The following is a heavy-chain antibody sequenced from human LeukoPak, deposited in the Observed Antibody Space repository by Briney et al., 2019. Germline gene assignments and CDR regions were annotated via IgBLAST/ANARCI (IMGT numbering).Heavy chain of an antibody. Sequence: SVKVSCKSSGDSLSSYAITWVRQAPGQGLEWMGRIIPIVGTASYAQKFQGRVTITADRSTDTTYMELSSLTSDDTAVYYCARDMSLLKLDLPPSFYFDHSGPGTLVSVSS. CDR3: ARDMSLLKLDLPPSFYFDH. CDR1: GDSLSSYA. V-gene: IGHV1-69*04. CDR2: IIPIVGTA. J-gene: IGHJ4*02. D-gene: IGHD1-26*01.